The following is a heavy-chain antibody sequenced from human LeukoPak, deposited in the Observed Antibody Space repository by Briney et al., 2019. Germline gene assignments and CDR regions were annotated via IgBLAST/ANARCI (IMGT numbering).Heavy chain of an antibody. D-gene: IGHD6-13*01. J-gene: IGHJ6*02. CDR3: AKDLIQQQLVLASSYYYYGMDV. V-gene: IGHV3-74*01. Sequence: GGSLRLSCAASGNYWMHWVRQVPGKGLVWVSHINSDGSWTSYADSVKGRFTISRDNAKNTVYLQMNSLRAEDTAVYYCAKDLIQQQLVLASSYYYYGMDVWGQGTTVTVSS. CDR2: INSDGSWT. CDR1: GNYW.